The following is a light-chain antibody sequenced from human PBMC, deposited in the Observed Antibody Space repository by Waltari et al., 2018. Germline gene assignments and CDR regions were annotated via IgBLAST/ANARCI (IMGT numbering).Light chain of an antibody. CDR1: QSVSSY. J-gene: IGKJ2*01. CDR3: QQRHNWPPEYT. Sequence: EIVLTPSPATLSLSPGERATLSCRASQSVSSYLAWYQQRPGQAPRLLIYDGSNRTTGIPARFSGSGSGTEFTLTISSLEPEDFAVYYCQQRHNWPPEYTFGQGTKLEIK. CDR2: DGS. V-gene: IGKV3-11*01.